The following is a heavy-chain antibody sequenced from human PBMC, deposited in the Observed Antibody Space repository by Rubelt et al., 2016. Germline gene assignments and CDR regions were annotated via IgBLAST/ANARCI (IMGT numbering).Heavy chain of an antibody. Sequence: QVQLVESGGGVVQPGRSLRLSCAASGFTFSSYAMHWVRQAPGKGLEWVAVISYDGSNKYYADSVKGRFTISRDHSKNTRYLQMNSLRAEDTAVYYCARNVLLWFGELSAPDYWGQGTLVTVSS. CDR3: ARNVLLWFGELSAPDY. D-gene: IGHD3-10*01. V-gene: IGHV3-30*04. CDR1: GFTFSSYA. J-gene: IGHJ4*02. CDR2: ISYDGSNK.